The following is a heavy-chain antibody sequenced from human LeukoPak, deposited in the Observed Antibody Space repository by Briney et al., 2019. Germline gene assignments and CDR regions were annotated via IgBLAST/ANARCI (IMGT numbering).Heavy chain of an antibody. CDR2: IRSTANGYAT. D-gene: IGHD3-10*01. CDR1: GFTFSGSA. Sequence: GGSLRLSCAASGFTFSGSALHWVRQASGKGLEWVGRIRSTANGYATANAASVKGRFTISRDDSKNTAYPQMDSLKTEDTAVYYCTGNYYGSGSYADFDYWGQGTLVTVSS. J-gene: IGHJ4*02. CDR3: TGNYYGSGSYADFDY. V-gene: IGHV3-73*01.